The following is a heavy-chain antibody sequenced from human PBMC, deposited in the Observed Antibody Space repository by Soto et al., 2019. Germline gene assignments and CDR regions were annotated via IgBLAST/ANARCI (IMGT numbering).Heavy chain of an antibody. J-gene: IGHJ6*04. CDR3: LRQIRQYASCSNKYYYSVLDV. V-gene: IGHV5-51*01. CDR2: IYPGDSDT. Sequence: GESLKISCKGSEYRFSTYWIAWVRQMPGKGLEWMGIIYPGDSDTRYSPSFQGQVTISADKSSSTAHLQWRSLKASDTAIYYCLRQIRQYASCSNKYYYSVLDVWGKETTVT. D-gene: IGHD2-2*01. CDR1: EYRFSTYW.